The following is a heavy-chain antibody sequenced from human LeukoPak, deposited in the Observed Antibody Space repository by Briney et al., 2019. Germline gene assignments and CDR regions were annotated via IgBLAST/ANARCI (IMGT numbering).Heavy chain of an antibody. V-gene: IGHV3-33*05. CDR2: ISYDGSNK. D-gene: IGHD6-19*01. CDR1: GFTFSSYG. CDR3: ARALGYSSGWYLDY. Sequence: GGSLRLSCAASGFTFSSYGMYWVRQAPGKGLEWVAVISYDGSNKYYADSVKGRFTISRDNAKNTLYLQMNSLRAEDTAVYYCARALGYSSGWYLDYWGQGTLVTVSS. J-gene: IGHJ4*02.